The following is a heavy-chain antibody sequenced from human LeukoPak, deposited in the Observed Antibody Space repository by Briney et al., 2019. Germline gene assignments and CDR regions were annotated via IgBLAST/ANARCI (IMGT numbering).Heavy chain of an antibody. J-gene: IGHJ5*02. D-gene: IGHD2-15*01. CDR3: ARDHEGYCSGGSCYAPPKWFDP. CDR1: GGSISSYY. V-gene: IGHV4-4*07. CDR2: IYTSGST. Sequence: PPETLSLTCTVSGGSISSYYWSWIRQPAGKGLEWIGRIYTSGSTNYNPSLKSRVTMSVDTSKNQFSLKLSSVTAADTAVYYCARDHEGYCSGGSCYAPPKWFDPWGQGTLVTVSS.